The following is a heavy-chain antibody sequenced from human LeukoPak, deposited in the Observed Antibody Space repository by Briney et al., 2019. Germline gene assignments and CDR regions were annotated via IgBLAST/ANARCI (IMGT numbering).Heavy chain of an antibody. D-gene: IGHD6-13*01. Sequence: PGGSLRLSCAASGFTFSSYAVSWVRQAPGKGLEWVSTVSGSGGSTYYADSVKGRFIISRDNSKNTLYLQMNSLRAEDTAVYYCGKIVSASSSNYWGQGTLVTVSS. CDR1: GFTFSSYA. CDR2: VSGSGGST. CDR3: GKIVSASSSNY. V-gene: IGHV3-23*01. J-gene: IGHJ4*02.